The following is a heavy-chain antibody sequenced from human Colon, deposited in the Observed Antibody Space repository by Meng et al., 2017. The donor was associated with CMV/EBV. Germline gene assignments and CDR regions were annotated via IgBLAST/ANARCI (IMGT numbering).Heavy chain of an antibody. CDR3: AWPAQGNYYYYYALDV. J-gene: IGHJ6*02. Sequence: SSVKASCKASGGAFTNYALNWVRQAPGQGLEWMGGIIPVFGSPEYAQKFQGRLTITTDESTTTAYMKLSGLTSEDTAVYYCAWPAQGNYYYYYALDVWGQGTTVTVSS. CDR1: GGAFTNYA. V-gene: IGHV1-69*05. CDR2: IIPVFGSP.